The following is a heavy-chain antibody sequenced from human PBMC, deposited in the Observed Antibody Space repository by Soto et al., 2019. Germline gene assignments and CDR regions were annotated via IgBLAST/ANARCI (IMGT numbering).Heavy chain of an antibody. J-gene: IGHJ4*02. CDR3: ARREYSNSWHFEY. D-gene: IGHD6-13*01. CDR2: IHYTGSS. Sequence: SETLSLTCTVSGGSISSYYWSWIRQPPGKGLEWIGYIHYTGSSNYNPSLKSRVSISVDTSKNQLSLKLSSVTAADTAVYYCARREYSNSWHFEYWGQGTLVTVSS. CDR1: GGSISSYY. V-gene: IGHV4-59*08.